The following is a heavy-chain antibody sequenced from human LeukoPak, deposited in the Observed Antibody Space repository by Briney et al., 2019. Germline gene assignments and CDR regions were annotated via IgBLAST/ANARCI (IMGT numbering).Heavy chain of an antibody. Sequence: GGSLRLSCAASSFTFSSYNMNWVRQAPGKGLEWVSSISSSGSYIYYRDSVKGRFTISRDNAENTLYLQMNSLRAEDTAVYYCARDLNYWGQGTLVTVSS. CDR3: ARDLNY. CDR2: ISSSGSYI. J-gene: IGHJ4*02. V-gene: IGHV3-21*04. CDR1: SFTFSSYN.